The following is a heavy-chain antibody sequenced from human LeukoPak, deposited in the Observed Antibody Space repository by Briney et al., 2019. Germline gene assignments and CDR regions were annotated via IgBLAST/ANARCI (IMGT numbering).Heavy chain of an antibody. D-gene: IGHD3-16*02. CDR2: INHSGST. J-gene: IGHJ4*02. CDR1: GGSFSGFY. CDR3: ARALFGGVIVSYYFDY. V-gene: IGHV4-34*09. Sequence: SETLSLTCAVYGGSFSGFYWSWIRQPPGKGLEWIGEINHSGSTNYNPSLKSRVTISVDTSKNQFSLKLSSVTAADTAVYYCARALFGGVIVSYYFDYWGQGTLVTVSS.